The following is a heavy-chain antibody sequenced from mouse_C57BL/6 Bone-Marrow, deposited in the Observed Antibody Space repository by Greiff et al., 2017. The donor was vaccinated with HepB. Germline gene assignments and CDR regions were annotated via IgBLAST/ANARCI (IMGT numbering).Heavy chain of an antibody. CDR1: GYTFTDYY. J-gene: IGHJ2*01. Sequence: VQLQQSGPELVKPGASVKISCKASGYTFTDYYMNWVKQSHGKSLEWIGDINPNNGGTSYNQKFKGKATLTVDKSSSTAYMELRSLTSEDSAVYYCARTGRDYYGRYWGQGTTLTVSS. CDR3: ARTGRDYYGRY. D-gene: IGHD1-1*01. CDR2: INPNNGGT. V-gene: IGHV1-26*01.